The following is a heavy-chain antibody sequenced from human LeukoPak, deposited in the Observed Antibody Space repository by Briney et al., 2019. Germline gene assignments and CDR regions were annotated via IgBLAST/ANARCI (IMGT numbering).Heavy chain of an antibody. CDR3: ARLGYGSGSYFLDY. CDR2: IYYSGST. V-gene: IGHV4-59*08. Sequence: PSETLSLTCTVSGGSISSYYWSWIRQPPGKGLEWIGYIYYSGSTNYNPSLKSRVTISVDTSKNQFSLKLSSVTAADTAVYYCARLGYGSGSYFLDYWGQGTLVTVS. CDR1: GGSISSYY. D-gene: IGHD3-10*01. J-gene: IGHJ4*02.